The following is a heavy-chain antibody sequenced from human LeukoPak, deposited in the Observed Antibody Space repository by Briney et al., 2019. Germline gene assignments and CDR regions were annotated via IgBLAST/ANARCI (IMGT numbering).Heavy chain of an antibody. D-gene: IGHD4-23*01. Sequence: SETLSLTCTVAGGSIRSDNYYWSWIRQPPGKGLEWIGYVYYSGTTYFNPSLKSRTTISVDTSKNQFSLKLSSVTAADTAVYYCARQGGGNRNGMDVWGQGTTVTVSS. J-gene: IGHJ6*02. V-gene: IGHV4-30-4*01. CDR3: ARQGGGNRNGMDV. CDR1: GGSIRSDNYY. CDR2: VYYSGTT.